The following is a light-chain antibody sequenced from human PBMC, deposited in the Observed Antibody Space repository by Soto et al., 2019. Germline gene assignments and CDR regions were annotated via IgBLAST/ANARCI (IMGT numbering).Light chain of an antibody. CDR1: QSISSW. Sequence: DIQMTQSPSTLSASVLYIVTITFRSSQSISSWLALYQQKPGKAPKLLIYKASSLESGVPSRFSGSGSGTEFTLTISSLQPDDFATYYCQKYNSYSEAFGQGTKVDIK. J-gene: IGKJ1*01. V-gene: IGKV1-5*03. CDR2: KAS. CDR3: QKYNSYSEA.